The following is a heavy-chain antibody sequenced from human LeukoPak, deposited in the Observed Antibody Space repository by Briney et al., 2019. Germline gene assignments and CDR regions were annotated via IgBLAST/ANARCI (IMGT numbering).Heavy chain of an antibody. CDR3: ARALDRVGATSYFDY. V-gene: IGHV3-21*01. CDR2: ISSSSSYI. J-gene: IGHJ4*02. CDR1: GFTFSSYS. Sequence: GGSLRLSCAASGFTFSSYSMNWVRQAPGKGLEWVSSISSSSSYIYYADPVKGRFTISRDNAKNSLYLQMNSLRAGDTAVYYCARALDRVGATSYFDYWGQGTLVTVSS. D-gene: IGHD1-26*01.